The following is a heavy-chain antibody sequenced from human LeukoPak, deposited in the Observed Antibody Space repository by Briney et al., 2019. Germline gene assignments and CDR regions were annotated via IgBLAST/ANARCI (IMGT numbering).Heavy chain of an antibody. J-gene: IGHJ4*02. Sequence: ASVKVSCKASEYTFTTYYMHWVRQAPGQGLEWMGILNPSSGSTSYAQKFQGRVTMTRDTSSSTFYMELRSLQSEDTAVYYCARDGEYYDSSGSYFDYWGQGTLVTVSS. CDR2: LNPSSGST. CDR1: EYTFTTYY. CDR3: ARDGEYYDSSGSYFDY. V-gene: IGHV1-46*01. D-gene: IGHD3-22*01.